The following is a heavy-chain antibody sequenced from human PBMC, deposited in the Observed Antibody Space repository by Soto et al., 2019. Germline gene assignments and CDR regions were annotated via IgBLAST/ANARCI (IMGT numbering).Heavy chain of an antibody. J-gene: IGHJ4*02. Sequence: SVKVSCKASGGTFSSYAISWVRQAPGQGLEWMGGIIPIFGTANYAQKFQGRVTITADESTSTAYMELSSLRSEDTAVYYCARERDGYNLALDYWGQGTLVTVSS. D-gene: IGHD5-12*01. CDR2: IIPIFGTA. CDR1: GGTFSSYA. CDR3: ARERDGYNLALDY. V-gene: IGHV1-69*13.